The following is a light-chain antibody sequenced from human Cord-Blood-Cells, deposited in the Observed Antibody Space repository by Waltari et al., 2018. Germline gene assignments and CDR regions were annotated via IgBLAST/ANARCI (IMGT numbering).Light chain of an antibody. Sequence: QSALTQPASVSGSPGQSITISCTGTSSHVGGYNYVSWYQQHPGKAPKLMIYEVSNRPSGVSNRFSGSKSGNTASLTISGLQAEDEADYYCSSYTSSSTLDYVFGTGTKVTVL. V-gene: IGLV2-14*01. CDR2: EVS. CDR1: SSHVGGYNY. CDR3: SSYTSSSTLDYV. J-gene: IGLJ1*01.